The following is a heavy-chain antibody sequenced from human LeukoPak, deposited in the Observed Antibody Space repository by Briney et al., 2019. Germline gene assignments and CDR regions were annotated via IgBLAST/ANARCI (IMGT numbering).Heavy chain of an antibody. D-gene: IGHD3-10*01. CDR1: GFTFSSYG. CDR2: ISYDGSNK. V-gene: IGHV3-30*18. Sequence: PGGSLRLSCAASGFTFSSYGLHWVRQAPGKGLEWVAVISYDGSNKYYADSVKGRFTISRDNSKNTLYLQMNSLRAEDTAVYYCAKEYGPADAFDIWGQGTMVTVSS. J-gene: IGHJ3*02. CDR3: AKEYGPADAFDI.